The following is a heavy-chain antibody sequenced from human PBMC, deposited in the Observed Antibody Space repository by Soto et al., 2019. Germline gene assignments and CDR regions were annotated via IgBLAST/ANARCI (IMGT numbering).Heavy chain of an antibody. CDR3: TRDPRITDF. J-gene: IGHJ4*02. D-gene: IGHD3-16*01. Sequence: EVLVMESGGGLIQPGGSLTLSCAASGFTVSSNYMVWVRQAPGKGLEWVSVTYSDGNTLYADSVKGRFTISRDDTKNTLYLHMNSLRGEDTAVYYCTRDPRITDFWGQGTLVTVSS. CDR2: TYSDGNT. CDR1: GFTVSSNY. V-gene: IGHV3-53*01.